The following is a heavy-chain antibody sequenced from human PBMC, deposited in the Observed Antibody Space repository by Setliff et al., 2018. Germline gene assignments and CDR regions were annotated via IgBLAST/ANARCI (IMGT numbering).Heavy chain of an antibody. CDR2: VSTYNGDT. V-gene: IGHV1-18*01. CDR1: GYSFTSFS. Sequence: ASVKVSCKASGYSFTSFSITWVRQAPGQGLEWLGWVSTYNGDTKSAQKFRGRVTMTTDISTSTVYMELRTLRSDDTAVYYCARRPIALAGYRKGAFD. D-gene: IGHD6-19*01. J-gene: IGHJ3*02. CDR3: ARRPIALAGYRKGAFD.